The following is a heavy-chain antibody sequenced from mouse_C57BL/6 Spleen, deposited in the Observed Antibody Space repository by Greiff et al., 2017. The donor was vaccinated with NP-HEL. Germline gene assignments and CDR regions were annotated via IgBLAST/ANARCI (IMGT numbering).Heavy chain of an antibody. Sequence: VQLQQSGAELVMPGASVKLSCKASGYTFTSYWMHWVKQRPGQGLEWIGEIDPSDSYTNYNEKFKGKSTLTVDKSSSTAYMQLSSLASEDSAVYYCARSDTTVVAWYFDVWGTGTTVTVSS. CDR2: IDPSDSYT. D-gene: IGHD1-1*01. CDR1: GYTFTSYW. CDR3: ARSDTTVVAWYFDV. J-gene: IGHJ1*03. V-gene: IGHV1-69*01.